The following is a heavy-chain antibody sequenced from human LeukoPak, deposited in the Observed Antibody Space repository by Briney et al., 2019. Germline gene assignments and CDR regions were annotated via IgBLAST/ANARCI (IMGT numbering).Heavy chain of an antibody. CDR3: ARVPVYCSADRCYYFDY. Sequence: SETLSLTCTVSGDSVSSGSYYWSWIRQPPGKGLEWIGYIYYSGSTNYNPSLKSRVTISVDTSKNQFSLKLSTVTAADTAVYYCARVPVYCSADRCYYFDYWGQGTLVTVSS. CDR1: GDSVSSGSYY. J-gene: IGHJ4*02. V-gene: IGHV4-61*01. D-gene: IGHD2-15*01. CDR2: IYYSGST.